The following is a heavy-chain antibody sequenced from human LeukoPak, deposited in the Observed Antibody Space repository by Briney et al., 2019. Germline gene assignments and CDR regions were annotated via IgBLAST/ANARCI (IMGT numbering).Heavy chain of an antibody. CDR2: INHSGST. J-gene: IGHJ5*02. Sequence: PSETLSLTCAVYGGSFSGYYWSWIRQPPGKGLEWIGEINHSGSTNYNPSLKSRVTISVDTSKNQFSLKLSSVTAADTAVYYCARSLRVKTYYDFWSGYRWFDPWGQGTLVTVSS. D-gene: IGHD3-3*01. CDR1: GGSFSGYY. CDR3: ARSLRVKTYYDFWSGYRWFDP. V-gene: IGHV4-34*01.